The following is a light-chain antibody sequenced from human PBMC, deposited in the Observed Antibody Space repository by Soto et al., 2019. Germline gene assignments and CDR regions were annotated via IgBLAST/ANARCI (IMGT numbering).Light chain of an antibody. V-gene: IGKV3-11*01. J-gene: IGKJ2*02. Sequence: IVLTQSPATVSLSPGERATLSCRASQSVSRHLAWYQQKPGQAPSLLIYDISNRDTGIPARFSGSGSGTDFILTISSIKPEDSAVYFFQKSSRLPRSTFGQGTKLEIK. CDR2: DIS. CDR3: QKSSRLPRST. CDR1: QSVSRH.